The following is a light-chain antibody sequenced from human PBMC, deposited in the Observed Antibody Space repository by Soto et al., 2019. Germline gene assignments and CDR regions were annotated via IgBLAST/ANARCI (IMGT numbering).Light chain of an antibody. CDR2: GIS. J-gene: IGKJ4*01. Sequence: EIVVTQSPGTLSLSPGERATLSCRASQSVSSNYLAWYQQKPGQAPRLLIYGISTRATGIPDRFSGSWSGTYFTLTISILEPEDFAVYYCQQYGSYPLTFGGGTKVEIK. V-gene: IGKV3-20*01. CDR1: QSVSSNY. CDR3: QQYGSYPLT.